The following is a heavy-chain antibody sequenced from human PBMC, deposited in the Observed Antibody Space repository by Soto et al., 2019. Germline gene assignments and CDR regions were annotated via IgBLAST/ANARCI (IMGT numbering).Heavy chain of an antibody. CDR2: IWYDGSNK. J-gene: IGHJ6*02. D-gene: IGHD1-1*01. V-gene: IGHV3-33*01. Sequence: GGSLRLSCAASGFTFSSYGMHWVRQAPGKGLEWVAVIWYDGSNKYYADSVKGRFTISRDNSKNTLYLQMNSLRAEDTAVYYCARGGGTGPRGYYYYGMDVWGQGTTVTVSS. CDR1: GFTFSSYG. CDR3: ARGGGTGPRGYYYYGMDV.